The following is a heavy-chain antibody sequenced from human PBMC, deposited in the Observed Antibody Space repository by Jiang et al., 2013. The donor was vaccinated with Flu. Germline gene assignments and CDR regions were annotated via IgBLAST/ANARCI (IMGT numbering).Heavy chain of an antibody. CDR1: GGTLSSYA. CDR2: IIPILGIA. V-gene: IGHV1-69*04. J-gene: IGHJ4*02. Sequence: GAEVKKPGSSVKVSCKASGGTLSSYAINWVRQAPGQGLEWMGRIIPILGIANYAQKFQGRVTITADKSTSTAYMELSSLRSEDTAVYYCARDAGDSSGWLDYWGQGTLVT. CDR3: ARDAGDSSGWLDY. D-gene: IGHD6-19*01.